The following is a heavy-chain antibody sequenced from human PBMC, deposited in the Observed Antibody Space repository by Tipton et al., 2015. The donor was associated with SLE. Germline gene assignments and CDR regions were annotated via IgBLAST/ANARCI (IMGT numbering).Heavy chain of an antibody. Sequence: TLSLTCSVYGWSFSDYYCNWIRQPPKKGLEWIGEINLSGSTNYNASLRCRVTISIDTSNNQFSLRLSSVTAADTAVYYCARDGFCRNGVCYRNWFDPWGQGTPVTVSS. J-gene: IGHJ5*02. D-gene: IGHD2-8*01. CDR1: GWSFSDYY. CDR2: INLSGST. CDR3: ARDGFCRNGVCYRNWFDP. V-gene: IGHV4-34*01.